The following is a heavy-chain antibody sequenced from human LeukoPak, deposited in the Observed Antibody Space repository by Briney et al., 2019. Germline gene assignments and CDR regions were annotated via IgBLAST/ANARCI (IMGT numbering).Heavy chain of an antibody. D-gene: IGHD3-10*01. CDR3: ARDGDDTDAFGI. CDR1: GDSVSSDSAA. V-gene: IGHV6-1*01. Sequence: SQTLSLTCAISGDSVSSDSAAWNWIRQSPSRGLEWLGRTYYRSKWYNDYAVSVKSRITINPDTSKNQVSLQLNSVTSEDTAVYYCARDGDDTDAFGIWGQGTMVAVSS. J-gene: IGHJ3*02. CDR2: TYYRSKWYN.